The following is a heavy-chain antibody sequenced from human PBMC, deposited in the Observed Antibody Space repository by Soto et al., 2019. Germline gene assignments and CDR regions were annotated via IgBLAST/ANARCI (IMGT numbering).Heavy chain of an antibody. Sequence: QVQLVQSGAEVKKPGSSVKVSCKASGGTFSSYTISWVRQAPGQGLEWMGRIIPILGIANYAQKFQGRVTITEDKSTSTAYMELSSLRSEDTAVYYCARDPRTHTDFQHWGQGTLVTVSS. CDR1: GGTFSSYT. J-gene: IGHJ1*01. CDR2: IIPILGIA. V-gene: IGHV1-69*08. CDR3: ARDPRTHTDFQH.